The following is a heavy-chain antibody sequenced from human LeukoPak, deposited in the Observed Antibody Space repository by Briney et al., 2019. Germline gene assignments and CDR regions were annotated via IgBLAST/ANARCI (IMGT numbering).Heavy chain of an antibody. D-gene: IGHD4-17*01. V-gene: IGHV4-34*01. Sequence: PSETLSLTCAVYGGSFSGYYWSWIRQPPGKGLEWIGEINHSGSTNYNPSLKSRVTISVDTSKNQFSLKLSSVTAADTAVYYCARVHGYGDYGRRLFDYWGQGTLVTVSS. CDR3: ARVHGYGDYGRRLFDY. CDR2: INHSGST. CDR1: GGSFSGYY. J-gene: IGHJ4*02.